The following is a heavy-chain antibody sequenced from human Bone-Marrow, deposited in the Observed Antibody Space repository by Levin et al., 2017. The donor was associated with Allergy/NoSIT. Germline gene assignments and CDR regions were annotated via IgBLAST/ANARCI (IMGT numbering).Heavy chain of an antibody. CDR2: IYYSGTT. Sequence: SETLSLTCTVSGGSISSGGYYWSWIRQHPGKGLEWIGYIYYSGTTYYNPSLKSRVTISVDTSKNQFSLKLSSVTAADTAVYYCARANYNILTGYYSHYFDYWGQGTLVTVSS. CDR3: ARANYNILTGYYSHYFDY. CDR1: GGSISSGGYY. J-gene: IGHJ4*02. D-gene: IGHD3-9*01. V-gene: IGHV4-31*03.